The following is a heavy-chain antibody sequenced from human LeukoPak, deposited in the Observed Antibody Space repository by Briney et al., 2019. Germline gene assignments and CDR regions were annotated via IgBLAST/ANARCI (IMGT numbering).Heavy chain of an antibody. V-gene: IGHV4-30-4*08. J-gene: IGHJ4*02. D-gene: IGHD3-22*01. CDR2: IYYSGST. CDR1: GGSISSGGYY. CDR3: ARGTPTYYYDSSTPLDY. Sequence: SQTLSLTCTVSGGSISSGGYYWRWIRQHPGKGLEWIGYIYYSGSTYYNPSLKSRVTISVDTCKNQFSLKLSSVTAADTAVYYCARGTPTYYYDSSTPLDYWGQGTLVTVSS.